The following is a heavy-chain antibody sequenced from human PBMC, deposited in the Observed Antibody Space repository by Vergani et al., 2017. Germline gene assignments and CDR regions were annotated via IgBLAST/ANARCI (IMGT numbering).Heavy chain of an antibody. J-gene: IGHJ4*02. D-gene: IGHD2-15*01. Sequence: QVQLVQSGAEVKKPGSSVKVSCKASGGTFSSYTISWVRQAPGQGLEWMGRIIPILGIANYAQKFQGRVTITADKSTSTAYMELSSLRSEDTAVYYCATGDPLVAATRFDYWGQGTLVTVSA. V-gene: IGHV1-69*02. CDR1: GGTFSSYT. CDR2: IIPILGIA. CDR3: ATGDPLVAATRFDY.